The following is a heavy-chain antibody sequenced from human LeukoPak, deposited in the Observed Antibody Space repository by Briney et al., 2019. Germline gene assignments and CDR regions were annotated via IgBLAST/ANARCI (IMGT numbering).Heavy chain of an antibody. CDR3: ARHEVDTPMVIYMDV. J-gene: IGHJ6*03. CDR2: IYPGDSDT. V-gene: IGHV5-51*01. CDR1: GYSFTSYW. D-gene: IGHD5-18*01. Sequence: GESLKISCKGSGYSFTSYWIGWVRQMPGKGLEWMGIIYPGDSDTRYSPSFQGQVTISADKSISTAYLQWSSLKASDTAMYYCARHEVDTPMVIYMDVWGKGTTVTVSS.